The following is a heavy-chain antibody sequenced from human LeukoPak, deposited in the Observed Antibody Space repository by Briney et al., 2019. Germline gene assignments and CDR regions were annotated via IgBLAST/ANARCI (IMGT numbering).Heavy chain of an antibody. CDR1: GGSISSYY. CDR2: IYTSGST. V-gene: IGHV4-4*07. J-gene: IGHJ4*02. D-gene: IGHD3-22*01. Sequence: SETLSLTCTVSGGSISSYYRSWIRQPAGKGLEWIGRIYTSGSTNYNPSLKSRVTMSVDTSKNQFSLKLSSVTAADTAVYYCARDYYDSSGYQNFDYWGQGTLVTVSS. CDR3: ARDYYDSSGYQNFDY.